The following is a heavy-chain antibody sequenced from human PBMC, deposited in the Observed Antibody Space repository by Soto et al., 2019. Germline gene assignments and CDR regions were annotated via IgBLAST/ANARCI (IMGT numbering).Heavy chain of an antibody. CDR3: ASVVVPAASTYYYYGMDV. D-gene: IGHD2-2*01. V-gene: IGHV3-21*01. J-gene: IGHJ6*02. Sequence: LRLSCAASGFTFSSYSVNWVRQAPGKGLEWVSSISSSSSYIYYADSVKGRFTISRDNAKNSLYLQMNSLRAEDTAVYYCASVVVPAASTYYYYGMDVWGQGTTVTVSS. CDR2: ISSSSSYI. CDR1: GFTFSSYS.